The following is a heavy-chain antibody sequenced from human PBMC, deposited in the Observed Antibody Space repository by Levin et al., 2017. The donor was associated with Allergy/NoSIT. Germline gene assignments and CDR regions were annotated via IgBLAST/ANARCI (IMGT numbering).Heavy chain of an antibody. CDR1: GILFSSYD. V-gene: IGHV3-21*01. J-gene: IGHJ6*02. D-gene: IGHD3-22*01. Sequence: GGSLRLSCAASGILFSSYDMNWVRQAPGKGLEWVSFISAGGTYIYYADSLKGRFTISRDNAKNSSFLQMNSLRAEDTAVYYCASWAMYHYDRSAFDYFYYAMDVRGQRTTVAVS. CDR2: ISAGGTYI. CDR3: ASWAMYHYDRSAFDYFYYAMDV.